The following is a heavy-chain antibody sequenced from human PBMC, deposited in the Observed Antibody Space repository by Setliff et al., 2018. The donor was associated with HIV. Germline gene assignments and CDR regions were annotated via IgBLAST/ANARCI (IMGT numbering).Heavy chain of an antibody. V-gene: IGHV1-18*01. J-gene: IGHJ4*02. D-gene: IGHD5-12*01. CDR3: ARGKTWLRFLDY. CDR1: GYTFNNYG. Sequence: ASVKVSCKASGYTFNNYGISWVRLAPGQGLEWMGWINTHSGYTNYAQNVQGRVTVTMDTSTSTAYMELRSLKSDDTAVYYCARGKTWLRFLDYWGQGTLVTV. CDR2: INTHSGYT.